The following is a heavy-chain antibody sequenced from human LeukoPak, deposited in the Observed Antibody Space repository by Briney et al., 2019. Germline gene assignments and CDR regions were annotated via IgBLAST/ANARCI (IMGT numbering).Heavy chain of an antibody. CDR3: TRDRGSEGGFDY. V-gene: IGHV4-59*01. CDR2: IHYSGRT. CDR1: GGAIFNYY. J-gene: IGHJ4*02. D-gene: IGHD3-16*01. Sequence: SETLSLTCTVSGGAIFNYYWSWIRQPPGKGLDWIGYIHYSGRTKYNPSLKSGGTLSVDTSKNQLSLQLSSVTAADTAVYYCTRDRGSEGGFDYWGQGRLVTVSS.